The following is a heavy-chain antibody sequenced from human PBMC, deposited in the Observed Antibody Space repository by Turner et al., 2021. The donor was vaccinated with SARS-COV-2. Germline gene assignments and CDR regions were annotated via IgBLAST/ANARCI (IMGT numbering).Heavy chain of an antibody. CDR1: GGTFSSYA. Sequence: QVQLVQSGAEVKKPGSSVKVSCKASGGTFSSYAISWVRQAPGQGLEWMGEIIPIFGTANYAQKFQGRVTITADESTSTAYMELSSLRSEDTAVYYCARGEVGYCSGGRCYSGSYWGQGTLVTVSS. CDR3: ARGEVGYCSGGRCYSGSY. J-gene: IGHJ4*02. D-gene: IGHD2-15*01. V-gene: IGHV1-69*01. CDR2: IIPIFGTA.